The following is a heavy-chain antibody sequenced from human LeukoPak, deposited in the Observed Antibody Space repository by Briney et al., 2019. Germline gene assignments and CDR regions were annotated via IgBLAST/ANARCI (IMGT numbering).Heavy chain of an antibody. J-gene: IGHJ4*02. Sequence: GGSLRLSCAASGFTFSSYAMSWVRQAPGKGLEWVSAISVSGGSTYYADSVKGRFTISRDNSKNTLYLQMTSLRAEDTAVSYCAAPPKVYFDYWGQGTLVTVSS. CDR1: GFTFSSYA. V-gene: IGHV3-23*01. CDR2: ISVSGGST. CDR3: AAPPKVYFDY.